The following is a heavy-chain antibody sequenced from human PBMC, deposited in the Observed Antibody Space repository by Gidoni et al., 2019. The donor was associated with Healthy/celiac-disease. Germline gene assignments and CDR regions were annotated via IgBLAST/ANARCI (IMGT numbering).Heavy chain of an antibody. D-gene: IGHD2-2*01. J-gene: IGHJ4*02. CDR2: ISSSSSYI. CDR1: GFTFSTYS. CDR3: ATQLQGYCSSTSCYHY. Sequence: EVQLVESGGGLVKPGVSLRLSCSASGFTFSTYSMNWVRQAPGKGLEWVSSISSSSSYIYYADSVKGRFTISRDNAKNSLYLQMNSLRAEDTAVYYCATQLQGYCSSTSCYHYWGQGTLVTVSS. V-gene: IGHV3-21*01.